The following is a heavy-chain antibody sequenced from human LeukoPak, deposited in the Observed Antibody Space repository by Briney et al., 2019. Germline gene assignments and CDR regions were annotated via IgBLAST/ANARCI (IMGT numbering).Heavy chain of an antibody. CDR1: GGSISSSSYY. Sequence: SETLSLTCTVSGGSISSSSYYWGWIRQPPGKGLEWIGSIYYSGSTYYNPSLKSRVTISVDTSKNQFSLKLSSVTAADTAVYYCARLRYCSSTSCYLGLYYYYYMDVWGKGTTVTISS. CDR2: IYYSGST. V-gene: IGHV4-39*07. CDR3: ARLRYCSSTSCYLGLYYYYYMDV. J-gene: IGHJ6*03. D-gene: IGHD2-2*01.